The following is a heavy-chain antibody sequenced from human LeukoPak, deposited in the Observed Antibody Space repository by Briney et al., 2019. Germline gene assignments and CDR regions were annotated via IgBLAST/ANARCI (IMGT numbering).Heavy chain of an antibody. D-gene: IGHD3-22*01. Sequence: SETLTLTCTVSGGSISSYYWSWIRQPPGKGLEWIGYIYYSGSTNYNPSLKSRVTISVDTSKNQFSLKLSSVTAADTAVYYCARFCNYYDSSGYYYGFDPWGQGTLVTVSS. CDR3: ARFCNYYDSSGYYYGFDP. CDR1: GGSISSYY. J-gene: IGHJ5*02. V-gene: IGHV4-59*01. CDR2: IYYSGST.